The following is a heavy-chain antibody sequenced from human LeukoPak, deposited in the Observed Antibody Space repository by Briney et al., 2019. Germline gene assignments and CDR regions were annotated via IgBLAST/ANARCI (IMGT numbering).Heavy chain of an antibody. CDR2: ISYDGSNK. J-gene: IGHJ6*02. V-gene: IGHV3-30*18. CDR1: GFTFSSYG. D-gene: IGHD3-10*01. Sequence: PGGSLRLSRAASGFTFSSYGMHWVRQAPGKGLEWVAVISYDGSNKYYADSVKGRFTISRDNSKNTLYLQMNSLRVEDTAVYYCAKALVGVRLSWYYYGMDVWGQGTTVTVSS. CDR3: AKALVGVRLSWYYYGMDV.